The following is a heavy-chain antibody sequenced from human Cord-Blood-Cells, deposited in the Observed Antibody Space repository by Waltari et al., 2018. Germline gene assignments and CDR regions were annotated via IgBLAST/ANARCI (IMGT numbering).Heavy chain of an antibody. V-gene: IGHV1-69*01. Sequence: QVQLVQSGAEVKKPVSSVKVSCKASGGTFRSYALSWVRQAPGQGLEWMGGIIPIFGTANYAQKFQGRVTITADESTSTAYMELSSLRSEDTAVYYCARDPELELRGYYFDYWGQGTLVTVSS. CDR3: ARDPELELRGYYFDY. D-gene: IGHD1-7*01. CDR2: IIPIFGTA. CDR1: GGTFRSYA. J-gene: IGHJ4*02.